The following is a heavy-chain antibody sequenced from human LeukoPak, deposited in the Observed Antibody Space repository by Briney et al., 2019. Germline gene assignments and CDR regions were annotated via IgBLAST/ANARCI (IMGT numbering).Heavy chain of an antibody. CDR3: ARRYSSWGAFDI. J-gene: IGHJ3*02. D-gene: IGHD6-13*01. Sequence: SQTLSLTCTVSGGSISSGSYYWSWIRQPAGKGLEWIGRIYTSGSTNYNPSLKSRVTISVDTSKNQFSLKLSSVTAADTAVYYCARRYSSWGAFDIWGQGTMVTVSS. CDR2: IYTSGST. CDR1: GGSISSGSYY. V-gene: IGHV4-61*02.